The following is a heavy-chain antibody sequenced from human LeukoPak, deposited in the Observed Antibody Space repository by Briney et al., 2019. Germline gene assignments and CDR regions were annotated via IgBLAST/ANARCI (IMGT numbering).Heavy chain of an antibody. Sequence: GGSLRLSCAASGFTLSRYAMHWVGQDPGRGLEWVAVISFDGSNKYYAGSVKCRFTISRDNSKNPLYLQMNSLRAEDTAVYYCASPRSGWFGELLDYYYGMDVWGQGTTVTVSS. V-gene: IGHV3-30-3*01. CDR3: ASPRSGWFGELLDYYYGMDV. CDR1: GFTLSRYA. J-gene: IGHJ6*02. CDR2: ISFDGSNK. D-gene: IGHD3-10*01.